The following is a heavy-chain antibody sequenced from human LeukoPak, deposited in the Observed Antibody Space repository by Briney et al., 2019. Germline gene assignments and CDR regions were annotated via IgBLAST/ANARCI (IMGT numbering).Heavy chain of an antibody. Sequence: SVKVSCKASGYTFNGYAITWVRQAPGQGLEWMGWIIPIFGTANYAQKFQGRVTITTDESTSTAYMELSSLRSEDTAVYYCARGKDYGDYVYWGQGTLVTVSS. CDR3: ARGKDYGDYVY. CDR1: GYTFNGYA. V-gene: IGHV1-69*05. J-gene: IGHJ4*02. CDR2: IIPIFGTA. D-gene: IGHD4-17*01.